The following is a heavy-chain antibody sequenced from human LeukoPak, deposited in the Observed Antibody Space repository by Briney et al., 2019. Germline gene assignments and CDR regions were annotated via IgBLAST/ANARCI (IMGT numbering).Heavy chain of an antibody. Sequence: SETLSLTCTVSGGSISSYYWSWIRQPAGKGLEWIGRIYTSGSTNYNPSLKSRVTMSVDTSKNQFSLKLSSVTAADTAVYYCAREQTMIADYYYYYMDVWGKGTTVTVSS. CDR2: IYTSGST. D-gene: IGHD3-22*01. J-gene: IGHJ6*03. V-gene: IGHV4-4*07. CDR1: GGSISSYY. CDR3: AREQTMIADYYYYYMDV.